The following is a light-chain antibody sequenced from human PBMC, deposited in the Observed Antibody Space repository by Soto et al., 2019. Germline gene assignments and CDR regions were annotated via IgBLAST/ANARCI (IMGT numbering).Light chain of an antibody. J-gene: IGKJ2*01. Sequence: EIGRTQSPATLFLPPGGRAALSCRATQSINSELAWYHQKPGQPPRLLIYGASTRATGVPARFTGSESGSEFTLTISGLQSEDFAVYYCQQGHNWPLTFGQGTRLEI. V-gene: IGKV3-15*01. CDR2: GAS. CDR3: QQGHNWPLT. CDR1: QSINSE.